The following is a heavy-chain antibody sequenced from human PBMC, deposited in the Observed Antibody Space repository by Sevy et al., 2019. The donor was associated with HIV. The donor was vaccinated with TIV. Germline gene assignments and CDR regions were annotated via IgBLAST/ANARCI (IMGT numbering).Heavy chain of an antibody. Sequence: GGSLRLSCAASGFTFTNYWMHWVRQAPGKGLVWVSRVDNDGSGTNYADSVKGRFTISRDNAKNTVYLQMNSLRAEATAVYYCTRAGYGIDYWGHGTLVTVSS. CDR2: VDNDGSGT. CDR1: GFTFTNYW. V-gene: IGHV3-74*01. CDR3: TRAGYGIDY. J-gene: IGHJ4*01. D-gene: IGHD3-10*01.